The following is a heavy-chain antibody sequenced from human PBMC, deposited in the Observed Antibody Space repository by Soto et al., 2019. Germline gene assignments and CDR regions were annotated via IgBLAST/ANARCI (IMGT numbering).Heavy chain of an antibody. CDR1: RFTFSNYG. D-gene: IGHD6-19*01. CDR2: IWYDGSNK. Sequence: QVQLVESGGGVVQPGRSLSLSCAASRFTFSNYGMHWVRQAPGKGLEWVAVIWYDGSNKYYADSVKGRFTISRDNSKNTLYLQMNSLRAEDTAVYYCARDDIPGRAVAIYGMDVWGQGTTVTVSS. J-gene: IGHJ6*02. CDR3: ARDDIPGRAVAIYGMDV. V-gene: IGHV3-33*01.